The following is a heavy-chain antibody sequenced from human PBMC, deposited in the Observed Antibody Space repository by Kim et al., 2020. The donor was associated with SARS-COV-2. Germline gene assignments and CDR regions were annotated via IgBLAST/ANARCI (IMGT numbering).Heavy chain of an antibody. D-gene: IGHD3-10*02. J-gene: IGHJ5*02. Sequence: ASVKVSCKGSGYTYTSYDINWVRQATGQGLEWMGWMNPNSGNTGYAQKFQGRVTMTRNTSISTAYMELSSLRSEDTAVYYCARSPGGVTTFKNWFDPWGQGTLVIVSS. CDR1: GYTYTSYD. CDR2: MNPNSGNT. V-gene: IGHV1-8*01. CDR3: ARSPGGVTTFKNWFDP.